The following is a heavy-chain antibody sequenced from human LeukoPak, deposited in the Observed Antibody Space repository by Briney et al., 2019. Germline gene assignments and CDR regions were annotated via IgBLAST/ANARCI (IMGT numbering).Heavy chain of an antibody. CDR1: GYTFTSYG. CDR2: ISAYNGNT. CDR3: ARALYDYVWGSYVDY. J-gene: IGHJ4*02. Sequence: ASVKVSCKASGYTFTSYGISWVRQAPGQGLEWMGWISAYNGNTNYAQKLQGRVTMTTDTSTNTAYMELRSLRSDDTAVYYCARALYDYVWGSYVDYWGQGTLVTVSS. V-gene: IGHV1-18*04. D-gene: IGHD3-16*01.